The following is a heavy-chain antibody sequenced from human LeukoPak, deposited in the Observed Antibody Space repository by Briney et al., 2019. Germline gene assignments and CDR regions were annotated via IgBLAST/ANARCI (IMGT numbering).Heavy chain of an antibody. D-gene: IGHD5-24*01. CDR1: GFTFSSYA. CDR3: ARGRDGYTPRAWFDP. Sequence: GGSLRLSCAASGFTFSSYAMHGVRQAPGKGLEGGAVISYGGSNKYYADAVKGRFTISRDNSKNTLYLQMNSLRAEDTAVYYCARGRDGYTPRAWFDPWGQGTLVTVSS. J-gene: IGHJ5*02. CDR2: ISYGGSNK. V-gene: IGHV3-30*01.